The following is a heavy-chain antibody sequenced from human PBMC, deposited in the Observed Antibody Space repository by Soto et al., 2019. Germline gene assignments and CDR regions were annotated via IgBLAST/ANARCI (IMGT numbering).Heavy chain of an antibody. D-gene: IGHD3-22*01. V-gene: IGHV4-4*02. CDR2: IYHSGST. J-gene: IGHJ3*02. CDR3: ARDPWYYDSSGRDAFDI. CDR1: GGSISSINW. Sequence: SETLSLTCAVSGGSISSINWWSWVRQPPGKGLEWIGEIYHSGSTNYNPSLKSRVTISVDKSKNQFSLKLSSVTAADTAVYYCARDPWYYDSSGRDAFDIWGQGTMVTVSS.